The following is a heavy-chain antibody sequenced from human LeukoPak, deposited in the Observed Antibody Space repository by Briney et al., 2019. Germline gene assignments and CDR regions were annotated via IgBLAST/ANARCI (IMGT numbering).Heavy chain of an antibody. CDR1: GFTFSSYW. J-gene: IGHJ4*02. Sequence: GGSLRLSCAASGFTFSSYWMHWVRQAPGKGLVWVSRVNSDGSSTGYADSVKGRFTISRDNAKNTLYLQLNSLRAEDTALYYCARETSGSSDYWGQGTLVTVSS. CDR2: VNSDGSST. CDR3: ARETSGSSDY. D-gene: IGHD6-19*01. V-gene: IGHV3-74*01.